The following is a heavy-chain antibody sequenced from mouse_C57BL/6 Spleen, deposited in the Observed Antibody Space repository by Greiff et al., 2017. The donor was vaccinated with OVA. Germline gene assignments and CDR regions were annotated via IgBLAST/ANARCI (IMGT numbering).Heavy chain of an antibody. CDR2: IRSKSNNYAT. J-gene: IGHJ4*01. CDR3: VGSLYAMDY. Sequence: EVQGVESGGGLVQPKGSLKLSCAASGFSFNTYAMNWVRQAPGKGLEWVARIRSKSNNYATYYADSVKDRFTISRDDSESMLYLQMNNLKTEDTAMYYCVGSLYAMDYWGQGTSVTVSS. CDR1: GFSFNTYA. V-gene: IGHV10-1*01.